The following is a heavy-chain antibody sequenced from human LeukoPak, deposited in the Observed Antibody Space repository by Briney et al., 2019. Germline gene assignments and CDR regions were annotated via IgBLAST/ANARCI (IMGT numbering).Heavy chain of an antibody. Sequence: GGSLRLSCAASGFTFSSYSMNWVRQAPGKGPEWVSYISSSSSTICYADSVKGRFTISRDNAKNSLYLQMNSLRAEDTAVYYCARDELGMEGLDAFDIWGQGTMVTVSS. J-gene: IGHJ3*02. CDR3: ARDELGMEGLDAFDI. V-gene: IGHV3-48*01. CDR1: GFTFSSYS. D-gene: IGHD7-27*01. CDR2: ISSSSSTI.